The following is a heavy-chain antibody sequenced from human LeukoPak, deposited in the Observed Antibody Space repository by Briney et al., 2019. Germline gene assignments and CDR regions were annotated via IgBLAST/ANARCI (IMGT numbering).Heavy chain of an antibody. D-gene: IGHD2-15*01. V-gene: IGHV3-23*01. CDR1: GFTFSSYA. Sequence: PGGSLRLSCAASGFTFSSYAMSWVRQAPGKGLEWVSSISGSGNRTYYADSVKGRFTISRDNSKNTLFLRMNSLRAEDTAVYYCAKNLYCGGGSCYPSALGMDVWGQGTTVTVSS. CDR2: ISGSGNRT. CDR3: AKNLYCGGGSCYPSALGMDV. J-gene: IGHJ6*02.